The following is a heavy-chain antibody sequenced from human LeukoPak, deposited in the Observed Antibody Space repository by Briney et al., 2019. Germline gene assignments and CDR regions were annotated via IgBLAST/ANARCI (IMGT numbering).Heavy chain of an antibody. CDR3: ATGGSGSYYNYYYYGMDV. V-gene: IGHV1-8*01. J-gene: IGHJ6*02. CDR1: GYTFTSNG. Sequence: ASVKVSCKTSGYTFTSNGISWVRQAPGQGLEWMGWMNPNSGNTGYAQKFQGRVTMTRNTSISTAYMELSSLRSEDTAVYYCATGGSGSYYNYYYYGMDVWGQGTTVTVSS. D-gene: IGHD3-10*01. CDR2: MNPNSGNT.